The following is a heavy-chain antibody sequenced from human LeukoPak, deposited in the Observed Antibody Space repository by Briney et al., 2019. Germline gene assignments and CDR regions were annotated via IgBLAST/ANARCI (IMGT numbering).Heavy chain of an antibody. D-gene: IGHD6-19*01. J-gene: IGHJ4*02. CDR2: INPSGGST. CDR3: ARAAVAGPRRGYYFDY. V-gene: IGHV1-46*01. CDR1: GYTFTSYY. Sequence: GASVKVSCKASGYTFTSYYMHWVRQAPGQGLEWMGIINPSGGSTSYAQKFQGRVTMTRDTSTSTVYMELSSLRSEDTAVSYCARAAVAGPRRGYYFDYWGQGTLVTVSS.